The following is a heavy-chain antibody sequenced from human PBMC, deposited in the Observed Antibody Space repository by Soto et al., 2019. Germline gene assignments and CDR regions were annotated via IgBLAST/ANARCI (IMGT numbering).Heavy chain of an antibody. CDR3: ASNYGSGSYFASGFDY. CDR2: IYYSGST. Sequence: TLSLTCTVSGGSISSYYWSWMRQPPGKGLEWIGYIYYSGSTNYNPSLKSRVTISVDTSKNQCSLKLSSVTAADTAVYYCASNYGSGSYFASGFDYWGQGTLVTVSS. J-gene: IGHJ4*02. CDR1: GGSISSYY. V-gene: IGHV4-59*01. D-gene: IGHD3-10*01.